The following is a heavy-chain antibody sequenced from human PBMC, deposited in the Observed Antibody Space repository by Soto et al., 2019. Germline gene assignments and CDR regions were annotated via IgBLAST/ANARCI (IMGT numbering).Heavy chain of an antibody. CDR2: IDPSDSYT. Sequence: PGESLKLSCKGSGYSFTIYWISWVRQMPGKGPEGMGRIDPSDSYTNYSPSFQGHVTISDDKSISTAYLQWSSLKASYTAMYYCASGLVDSYYYYGMDVWGQGTTVTVSS. CDR3: ASGLVDSYYYYGMDV. J-gene: IGHJ6*02. CDR1: GYSFTIYW. V-gene: IGHV5-10-1*01. D-gene: IGHD2-21*01.